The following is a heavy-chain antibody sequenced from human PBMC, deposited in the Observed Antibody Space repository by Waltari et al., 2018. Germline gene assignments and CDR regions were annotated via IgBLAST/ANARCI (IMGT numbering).Heavy chain of an antibody. V-gene: IGHV4-4*07. CDR1: GGPIGSYY. D-gene: IGHD3-10*01. J-gene: IGHJ1*01. CDR2: INNRGDT. Sequence: QLQLEESGPGLVKPSETLSLTCIVSGGPIGSYYGSWIRQPAGKGLEWIGRINNRGDTKYNPSLQSRVTISVDNSRDQFSLRLSSVTAADTAVYYCAKAMSGDGSLFEFWGQGALVTVSS. CDR3: AKAMSGDGSLFEF.